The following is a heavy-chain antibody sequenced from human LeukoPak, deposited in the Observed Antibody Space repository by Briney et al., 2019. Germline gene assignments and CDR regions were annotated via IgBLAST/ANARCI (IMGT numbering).Heavy chain of an antibody. CDR2: ISVSGGST. V-gene: IGHV3-23*01. J-gene: IGHJ4*02. Sequence: GGSLRLSCAASGFTFSSYGMSWVRQAPGKGLEGVSGISVSGGSTYYADSVKGRFTISRDKSKNMLYLEVISLTADDTAVYYCAKDDAWLRFGEWSQGTLVTVSS. D-gene: IGHD3-10*01. CDR3: AKDDAWLRFGE. CDR1: GFTFSSYG.